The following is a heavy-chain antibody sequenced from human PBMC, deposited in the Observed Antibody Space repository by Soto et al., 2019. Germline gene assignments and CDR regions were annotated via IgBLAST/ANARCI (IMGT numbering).Heavy chain of an antibody. V-gene: IGHV4-34*01. D-gene: IGHD5-12*01. CDR3: AEGKEYSGYDRKGYYFDY. CDR1: GGSFSGYY. Sequence: SETLSLTCAVYGGSFSGYYWSWIRQPPGKGLEWIGEINHSGSTNYNPSLKSRVTISVDTSKNQFSLKLSSVTAADTAVYYCAEGKEYSGYDRKGYYFDYWGQGTLVTVSS. CDR2: INHSGST. J-gene: IGHJ4*02.